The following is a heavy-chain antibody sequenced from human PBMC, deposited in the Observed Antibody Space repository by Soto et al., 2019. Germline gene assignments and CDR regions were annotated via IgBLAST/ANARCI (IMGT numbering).Heavy chain of an antibody. V-gene: IGHV3-7*01. CDR1: GFTFSNHW. J-gene: IGHJ6*03. Sequence: EVQVVESGGGLVQPGGSLRLSCAASGFTFSNHWMTWVRQAPGKGLEWVANIKQDGSEKYYVESVKGRLTLSRDNAKNSLYLQMNSLRAEDTAVYYCARDSAYCRSTSCYLSYYYYMDVWGKGTTVTVSS. CDR3: ARDSAYCRSTSCYLSYYYYMDV. CDR2: IKQDGSEK. D-gene: IGHD2-2*01.